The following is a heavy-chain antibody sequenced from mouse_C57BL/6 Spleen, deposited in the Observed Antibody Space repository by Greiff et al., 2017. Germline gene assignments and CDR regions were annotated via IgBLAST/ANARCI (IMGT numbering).Heavy chain of an antibody. CDR2: ISYDGSN. J-gene: IGHJ3*01. V-gene: IGHV3-6*01. CDR1: GYSITSGYY. CDR3: ARDRSYGFAY. D-gene: IGHD1-1*01. Sequence: EVKLQESGPGLVKPSQSLSLTCSVTGYSITSGYYWNWVRQFPGNKLEWMGYISYDGSNNYNPSLKNRISITRDTSKNQFFLKLNSVTTEDTATYYCARDRSYGFAYWGQGTLVTVSA.